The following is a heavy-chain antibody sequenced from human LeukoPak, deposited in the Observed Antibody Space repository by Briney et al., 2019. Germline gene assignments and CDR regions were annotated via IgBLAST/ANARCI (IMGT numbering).Heavy chain of an antibody. V-gene: IGHV4-30-4*01. CDR2: LYYSGST. CDR1: AGSISSGDYY. D-gene: IGHD2-2*01. Sequence: PSQTLSLTCTVSAGSISSGDYYWSWIRQPPGKGLEWIGYLYYSGSTYYNPSLKSRVTISVDTSKNQFSLKLSSVTAADTAVYYCARDQVVSAAIVEDYYGMDVWGQGTTVTVSS. J-gene: IGHJ6*02. CDR3: ARDQVVSAAIVEDYYGMDV.